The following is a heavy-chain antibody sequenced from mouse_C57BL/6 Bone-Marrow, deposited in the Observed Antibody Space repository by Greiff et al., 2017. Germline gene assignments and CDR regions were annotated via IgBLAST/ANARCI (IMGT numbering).Heavy chain of an antibody. Sequence: VQLQQSDAELVKPGASVKISCKVSGYTFTDHTIHWMKQRPEQGLEWIGYIYPRDGSTKYNEKFKGKATFTADKSYSTAYMQLNSLTSGDSAVYLCARRGYYYGSRDYWGQGTTLTVSS. CDR1: GYTFTDHT. CDR3: ARRGYYYGSRDY. V-gene: IGHV1-78*01. CDR2: IYPRDGST. D-gene: IGHD1-1*01. J-gene: IGHJ2*01.